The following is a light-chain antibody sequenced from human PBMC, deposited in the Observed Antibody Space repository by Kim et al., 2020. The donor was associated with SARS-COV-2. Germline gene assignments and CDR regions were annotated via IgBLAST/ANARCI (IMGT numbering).Light chain of an antibody. CDR2: DAS. Sequence: PRESAILPCRASQNTDTYLSLYQQRPGQAPRLRVYDASNRATGVPDRFSGSESETDFTLTISSIEAEDFSIYYCQQRNSWPPAVTFGGGTKVDIK. V-gene: IGKV3-11*01. CDR3: QQRNSWPPAVT. J-gene: IGKJ4*01. CDR1: QNTDTY.